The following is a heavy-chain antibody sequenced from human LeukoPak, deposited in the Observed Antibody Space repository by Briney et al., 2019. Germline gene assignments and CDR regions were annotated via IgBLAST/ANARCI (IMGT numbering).Heavy chain of an antibody. Sequence: GGSLRLSCAASGFTFSTYAMHWVRQAPGKGLEWVAVISYDGSNKYYADSVKGRFTISRDNPKNTLYLQMNSLRDEDTAVYYCARDGGQQLVFATKLHKWFDSWGQGILVTVSS. CDR2: ISYDGSNK. D-gene: IGHD6-13*01. CDR1: GFTFSTYA. V-gene: IGHV3-30*04. J-gene: IGHJ5*01. CDR3: ARDGGQQLVFATKLHKWFDS.